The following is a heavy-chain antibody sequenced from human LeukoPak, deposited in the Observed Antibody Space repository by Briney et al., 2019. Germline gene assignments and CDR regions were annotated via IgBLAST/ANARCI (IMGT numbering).Heavy chain of an antibody. J-gene: IGHJ6*03. Sequence: ASVKVSCKASGYTFTSYYMHWVRQAPGQGLEWMGIINPSGGSTSYAQKFQGRVTMTRDTSTSTVYMELSSLRSEDTAVYYCARDRSGYSYGTVINYYYYYMDVWGKGTTVTVSS. CDR2: INPSGGST. CDR3: ARDRSGYSYGTVINYYYYYMDV. V-gene: IGHV1-46*01. D-gene: IGHD5-18*01. CDR1: GYTFTSYY.